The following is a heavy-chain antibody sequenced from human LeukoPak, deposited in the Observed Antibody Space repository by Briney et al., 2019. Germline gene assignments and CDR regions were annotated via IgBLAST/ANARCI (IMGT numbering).Heavy chain of an antibody. D-gene: IGHD1-26*01. V-gene: IGHV1-46*01. CDR3: ARVGATGIYFDY. CDR1: GYSFTSHY. CDR2: INPSGSST. J-gene: IGHJ4*02. Sequence: ASVKVSCKASGYSFTSHYMHWVRQAPGQGLEWLGLINPSGSSTLYAQKFQGRVTMTRDTSISTAYMELSRLRSDDTAVYYCARVGATGIYFDYWGQGTLVTVSS.